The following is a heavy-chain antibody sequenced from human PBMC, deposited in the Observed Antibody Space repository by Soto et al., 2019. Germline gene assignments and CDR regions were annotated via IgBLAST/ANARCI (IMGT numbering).Heavy chain of an antibody. CDR1: GGSISSYY. J-gene: IGHJ4*02. CDR3: ARDSDDSSGYSHFDY. D-gene: IGHD3-22*01. V-gene: IGHV4-4*07. Sequence: PSETLSLTCTVSGGSISSYYWSWIRQPAGKGLEWIGRIYTSGSTNYNHSPKSRVTMSVDTSKNQFSLKLSSVTAADTAVYYCARDSDDSSGYSHFDYWGQGTLVTVSS. CDR2: IYTSGST.